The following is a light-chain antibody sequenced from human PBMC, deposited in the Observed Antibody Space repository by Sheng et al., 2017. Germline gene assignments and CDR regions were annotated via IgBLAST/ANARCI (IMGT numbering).Light chain of an antibody. J-gene: IGKJ2*03. CDR1: QDIDKS. CDR3: QQYYRPPRS. CDR2: KAS. Sequence: DIQMTQSPSSLSASVGDRVTITCRASQDIDKSVAWYQHKPGKAPNLLLYKASRLESGVPSRFSGSGSGTDYTVTISSLQPEDFATYYCQQYYRPPRSFGQGTKLEIK. V-gene: IGKV1-NL1*01.